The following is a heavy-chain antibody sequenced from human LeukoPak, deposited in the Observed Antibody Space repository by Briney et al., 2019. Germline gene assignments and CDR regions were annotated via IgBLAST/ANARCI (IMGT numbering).Heavy chain of an antibody. CDR2: VSSSGGSI. D-gene: IGHD3-10*01. CDR1: GFTFSSFE. J-gene: IGHJ2*01. V-gene: IGHV3-48*03. Sequence: GGSLRLSCEGSGFTFSSFEMNWIRPAAGKGLEWIPYVSSSGGSIYYADSVKGRFTISRDNAKNSLYLQMNSLRDEDTAVYYCARGRATMVRGVIMNWYFDLWGRGTLVTVSS. CDR3: ARGRATMVRGVIMNWYFDL.